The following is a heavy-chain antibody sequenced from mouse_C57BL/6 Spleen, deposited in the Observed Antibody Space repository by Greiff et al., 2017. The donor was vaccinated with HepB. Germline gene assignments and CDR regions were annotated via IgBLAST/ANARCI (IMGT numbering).Heavy chain of an antibody. J-gene: IGHJ4*01. CDR2: IDPNSGGT. Sequence: QVQLQQPGAELVKPGASVKLSCKASGYTFTSYWMHWVKQRPGRGLEWMGRIDPNSGGTKYNEKFKSKATLTVDKPSNTAYMQLSSLTSEDSAVYYCAREEVLLGDAMDYWGQGTSVTVSS. CDR3: AREEVLLGDAMDY. V-gene: IGHV1-72*01. CDR1: GYTFTSYW. D-gene: IGHD1-1*01.